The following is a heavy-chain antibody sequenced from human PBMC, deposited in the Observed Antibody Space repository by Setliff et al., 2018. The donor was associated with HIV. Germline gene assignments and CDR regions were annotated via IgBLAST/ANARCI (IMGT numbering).Heavy chain of an antibody. CDR2: ISRNSDTI. CDR1: GFTFSDYS. J-gene: IGHJ6*03. CDR3: ARVQYFNSGGYWATIRHYYYMDV. Sequence: GGSLRLSCAASGFTFSDYSMNWVRQAPGKGLEWLSYISRNSDTIYYADSVKGRFTISRDNAENSLFLQMNSLRAEDTAVYYCARVQYFNSGGYWATIRHYYYMDVWGKGTAVTVS. D-gene: IGHD3-22*01. V-gene: IGHV3-48*01.